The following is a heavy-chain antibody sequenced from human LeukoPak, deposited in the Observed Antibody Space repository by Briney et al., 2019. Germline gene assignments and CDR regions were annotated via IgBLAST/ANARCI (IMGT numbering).Heavy chain of an antibody. Sequence: KPGGSLRLSCAASGFTFSSYSMNWVRQAPGKGLEWVSSISSSSSYIYYADSVKGRFTISRDNAKNSLYLQMNSLRAEDTAVYYCARDERRAAAVPNWFDPWGQGTLVTVSS. CDR3: ARDERRAAAVPNWFDP. D-gene: IGHD6-13*01. CDR1: GFTFSSYS. V-gene: IGHV3-21*01. CDR2: ISSSSSYI. J-gene: IGHJ5*02.